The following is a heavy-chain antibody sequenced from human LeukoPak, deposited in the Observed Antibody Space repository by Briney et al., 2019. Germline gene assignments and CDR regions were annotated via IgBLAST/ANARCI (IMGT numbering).Heavy chain of an antibody. J-gene: IGHJ4*02. CDR1: GGTFSSYA. Sequence: ASVNVSCKASGGTFSSYAISWVRQAPGQGLEWMGRIIPILGIANYAQKLQGRVTMTTDTSTSTAYMELRSLRSDDTAVYYCARDLKAVAGPDYWGQGTLVTVSS. D-gene: IGHD6-19*01. CDR3: ARDLKAVAGPDY. V-gene: IGHV1-69*04. CDR2: IIPILGIA.